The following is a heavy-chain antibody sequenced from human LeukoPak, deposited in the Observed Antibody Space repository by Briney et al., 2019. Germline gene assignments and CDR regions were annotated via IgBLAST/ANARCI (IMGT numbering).Heavy chain of an antibody. CDR2: IWYDGSNE. V-gene: IGHV3-30*02. CDR1: GFTFSTFA. Sequence: GGSLRLSCAASGFTFSTFAMQWVRQAPGKGLEWVAFIWYDGSNEYYADSVKGRFTISRDNSKSTLYLQMNSLRAEDTAVYYCAKDLSSGWRIGYYYYGMDVWGKGTTVTVSS. J-gene: IGHJ6*04. CDR3: AKDLSSGWRIGYYYYGMDV. D-gene: IGHD6-19*01.